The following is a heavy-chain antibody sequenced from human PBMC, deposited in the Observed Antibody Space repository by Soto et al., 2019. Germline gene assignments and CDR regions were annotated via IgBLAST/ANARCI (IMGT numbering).Heavy chain of an antibody. V-gene: IGHV3-7*01. D-gene: IGHD6-13*01. CDR2: IKQDGSEK. J-gene: IGHJ6*02. CDR1: GFTFSSYW. Sequence: GGSLRLSCAASGFTFSSYWMSWVRQAPGKGLEWVANIKQDGSEKYYVDSVKGRFTISRDNAKNSLYLQMNSLRAEDTAVYYCARDSYSSSWYRYYYYYYGMDVWGQGTTVTVSS. CDR3: ARDSYSSSWYRYYYYYYGMDV.